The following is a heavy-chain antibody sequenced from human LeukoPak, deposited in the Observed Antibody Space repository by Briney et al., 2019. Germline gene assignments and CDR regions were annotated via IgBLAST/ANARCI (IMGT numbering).Heavy chain of an antibody. D-gene: IGHD3-3*01. V-gene: IGHV3-48*04. J-gene: IGHJ4*02. CDR1: GFTLSSYG. CDR3: ARDRGVGNVGQMSPFDY. CDR2: ISSSSNTI. Sequence: PGGSLRLSCAASGFTLSSYGMNWVRQAPGKGLEWLSYISSSSNTIHYADSVKGRFTISRDNAKNSLYLQMNSLRAEDTAVYYCARDRGVGNVGQMSPFDYCGQGTLVTVSS.